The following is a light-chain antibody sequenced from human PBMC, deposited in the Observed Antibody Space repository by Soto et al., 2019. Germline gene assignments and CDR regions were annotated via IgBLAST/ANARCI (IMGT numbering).Light chain of an antibody. Sequence: EIVMTQSPATLSVSPGERATLSCRASQSVSSNLAWYQQKPGQAPRLLIYDTSPRATGIPARFSGSGSGTEFTLTISSLQSEDFAVYYCLQYNNWPYTFGQGTKLEIK. CDR1: QSVSSN. V-gene: IGKV3-15*01. J-gene: IGKJ2*01. CDR2: DTS. CDR3: LQYNNWPYT.